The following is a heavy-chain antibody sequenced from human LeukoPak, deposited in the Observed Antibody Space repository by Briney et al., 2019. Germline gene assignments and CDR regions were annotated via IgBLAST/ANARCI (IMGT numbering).Heavy chain of an antibody. CDR2: IGTAGDT. J-gene: IGHJ3*02. V-gene: IGHV3-13*04. CDR1: GFTFSSYD. CDR3: AREGPPGAFDI. Sequence: GGSLRLSCAASGFTFSSYDMHWVRQATGKGLEWVSAIGTAGDTYYPGSVKGRFTISRENAKNSLYLQMNSLRAGDTAVYYCAREGPPGAFDIWGQGTMVTVSS.